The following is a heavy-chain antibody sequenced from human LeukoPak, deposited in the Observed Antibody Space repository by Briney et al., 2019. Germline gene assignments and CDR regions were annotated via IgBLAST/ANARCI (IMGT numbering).Heavy chain of an antibody. D-gene: IGHD3-3*01. CDR2: ISSSGSTI. CDR1: GFTFSDYY. Sequence: PGASLLLSCAASGFTFSDYYMSWIRQAPGKGLECVSYISSSGSTIYYADSVKGRFTISRDNAKNSLYLQMNSLRAEDTAVYYCARTTYDFWSGYLRWGKIDYWGQGTLVTVSS. V-gene: IGHV3-11*01. J-gene: IGHJ4*02. CDR3: ARTTYDFWSGYLRWGKIDY.